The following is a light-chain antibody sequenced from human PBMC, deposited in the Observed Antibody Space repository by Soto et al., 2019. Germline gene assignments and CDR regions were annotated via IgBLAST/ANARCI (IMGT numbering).Light chain of an antibody. V-gene: IGKV1-39*01. CDR1: QSISSY. Sequence: DIQMTQSPSSLSASVGDRVTITCRASQSISSYLNWYQQKPGKAPKLLIYAASSLQSGVPSRFSGSGSGTEFTLTISSLQPEDFATYYWQQSDSPPCFTVGPGTKVDIK. J-gene: IGKJ3*01. CDR2: AAS. CDR3: QQSDSPPCFT.